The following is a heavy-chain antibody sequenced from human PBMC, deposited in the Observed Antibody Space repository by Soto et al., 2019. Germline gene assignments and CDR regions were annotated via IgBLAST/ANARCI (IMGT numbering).Heavy chain of an antibody. V-gene: IGHV3-30-3*01. Sequence: GGSLRRACSASGFTFSSYAMHWVRQAPGKGLEWVAVISYDGSNKYYADSVKGRFTISRDNSKNTLYLQMNSLRAEDTAVYYCARVTDGIAARPFDYWGQ. CDR2: ISYDGSNK. J-gene: IGHJ4*02. CDR1: GFTFSSYA. CDR3: ARVTDGIAARPFDY. D-gene: IGHD6-6*01.